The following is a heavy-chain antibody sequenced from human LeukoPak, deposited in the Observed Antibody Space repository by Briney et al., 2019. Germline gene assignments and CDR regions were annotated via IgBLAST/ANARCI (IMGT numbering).Heavy chain of an antibody. Sequence: GGSLRLSCAASGFTFSSYAMSWVRQAPGKGLEWVSAISGSGGSTYYADSVKGRFTISRDNSKNTLYLQMNSLRAEDTAVYYCAYTGYSSSWYPLYFDYWGQGTLVTASS. CDR3: AYTGYSSSWYPLYFDY. V-gene: IGHV3-23*01. CDR1: GFTFSSYA. J-gene: IGHJ4*02. D-gene: IGHD6-13*01. CDR2: ISGSGGST.